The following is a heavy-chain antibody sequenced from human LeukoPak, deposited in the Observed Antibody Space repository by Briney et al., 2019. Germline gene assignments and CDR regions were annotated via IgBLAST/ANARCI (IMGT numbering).Heavy chain of an antibody. J-gene: IGHJ4*02. V-gene: IGHV1-2*02. D-gene: IGHD3-22*01. CDR3: ARDERYDSSGYPFDY. CDR2: INPNSGGT. CDR1: GYTFTGYY. Sequence: ASVKVSCKASGYTFTGYYIYWVRQAPGQGLEWMGWINPNSGGTNYAQKFQGRVTMTRDTSISTAYMDLSRLRSDDTAVYYCARDERYDSSGYPFDYWGQGTLVTVSS.